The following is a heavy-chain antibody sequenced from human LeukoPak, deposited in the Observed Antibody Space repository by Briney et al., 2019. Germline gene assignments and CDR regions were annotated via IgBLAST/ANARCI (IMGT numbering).Heavy chain of an antibody. J-gene: IGHJ4*02. CDR2: ISGSGGST. V-gene: IGHV3-23*01. CDR1: GFTFSSYA. D-gene: IGHD2-2*01. CDR3: AKDIVVVPAAISDY. Sequence: SGGSLRLSCAASGFTFSSYAMSWVRQAPGKGLEWVSAISGSGGSTYYADSVKGRFTISRDNSKNTLYLQMNSLRAEDTAVYYCAKDIVVVPAAISDYWGQGTLVTVSS.